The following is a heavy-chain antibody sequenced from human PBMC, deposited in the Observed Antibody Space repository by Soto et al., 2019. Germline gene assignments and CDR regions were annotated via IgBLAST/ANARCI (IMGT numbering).Heavy chain of an antibody. CDR2: ILYDGSDK. CDR1: GCTFGDFG. J-gene: IGHJ6*02. D-gene: IGHD3-16*01. V-gene: IGHV3-30*18. Sequence: WGSMRDPCAAAGCTFGDFGMRWVRQHKGKGLEWMSSILYDGSDKYYADYVKGRFTLSRDDSKNTVYLQMDSLRPDDTAVYYCAKWGEVSHNPGGNYYYGMDVWGQGTTVTVSS. CDR3: AKWGEVSHNPGGNYYYGMDV.